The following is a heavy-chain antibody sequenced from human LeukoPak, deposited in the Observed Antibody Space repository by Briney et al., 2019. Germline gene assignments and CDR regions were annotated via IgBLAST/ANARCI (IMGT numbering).Heavy chain of an antibody. J-gene: IGHJ4*02. Sequence: GGSLRLSCAASGFTFPIYAMGWVRQAPGKGLEWVSSISARGDNTFYADSVRGRFTVSRGNSKNTLSLQLNSLRAEDTAIYYCAKGGSVGTTTYFDYWGQGTLVTASS. V-gene: IGHV3-23*01. CDR3: AKGGSVGTTTYFDY. CDR2: ISARGDNT. D-gene: IGHD1/OR15-1a*01. CDR1: GFTFPIYA.